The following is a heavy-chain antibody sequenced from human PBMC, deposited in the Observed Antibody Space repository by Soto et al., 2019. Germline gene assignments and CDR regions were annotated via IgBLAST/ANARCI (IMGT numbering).Heavy chain of an antibody. CDR1: GFSLSTSGLG. CDR2: IYWDDDK. V-gene: IGHV2-5*02. Sequence: QITLKESGPTLLKATQTLTLTCTFSGFSLSTSGLGVGWIRQPPGKALEWLALIYWDDDKFYSPSLKSRLTITKDTSTNQVVLTMTNMDPVDTATYYCAHIHSYGSGNFLLSPNNWFDPWGQGTMVTVSS. D-gene: IGHD3-10*01. CDR3: AHIHSYGSGNFLLSPNNWFDP. J-gene: IGHJ5*02.